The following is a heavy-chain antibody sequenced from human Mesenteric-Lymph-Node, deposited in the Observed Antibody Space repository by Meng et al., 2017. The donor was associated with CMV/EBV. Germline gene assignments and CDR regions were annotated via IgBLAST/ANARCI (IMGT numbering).Heavy chain of an antibody. CDR3: ARSHGSGSYSVDY. CDR1: GFTFSTYW. CDR2: IKQDGSEK. Sequence: GGSLRLSCAASGFTFSTYWMSWVRQAPGKGLEWVANIKQDGSEKYYVDSVKGRFTISRDNAENSVSLQMNSLRAEDTAVYYCARSHGSGSYSVDYWGQGTLVTVSS. V-gene: IGHV3-7*01. D-gene: IGHD3-10*01. J-gene: IGHJ4*02.